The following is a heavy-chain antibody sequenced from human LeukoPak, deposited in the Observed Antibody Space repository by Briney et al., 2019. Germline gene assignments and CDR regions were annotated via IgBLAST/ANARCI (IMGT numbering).Heavy chain of an antibody. CDR1: GFTFDDYA. J-gene: IGHJ4*02. V-gene: IGHV3-9*01. D-gene: IGHD3-10*01. CDR2: ISWNSGSI. Sequence: GGSLRLSCAASGFTFDDYAMHWVRQAPGKGLEWVSGISWNSGSIGYADSVKGRFTISRDNAKNSLYLQMNSLRAEDTALYYCAKGPMVQPTPYYFDYWGQGTLVTVSS. CDR3: AKGPMVQPTPYYFDY.